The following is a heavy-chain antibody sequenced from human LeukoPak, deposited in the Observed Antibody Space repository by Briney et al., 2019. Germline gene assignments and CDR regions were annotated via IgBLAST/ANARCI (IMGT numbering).Heavy chain of an antibody. D-gene: IGHD4-23*01. CDR1: GLTYSIHA. J-gene: IGHJ6*03. CDR3: ARGRWYYYNMDV. V-gene: IGHV3-23*01. CDR2: ISSSGGRK. Sequence: PGGSLRHSCAASGLTYSIHAMNWVRPGPGKGLQWVPAISSSGGRKYYADSVEGRFTISRDRSKSPLNLQMKSLRVEDTAVYFCARGRWYYYNMDVWGKGTTVTVSS.